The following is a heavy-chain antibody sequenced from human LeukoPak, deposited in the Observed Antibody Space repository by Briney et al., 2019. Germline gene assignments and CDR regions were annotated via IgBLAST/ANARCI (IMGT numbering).Heavy chain of an antibody. CDR3: ARSRVTRGYHMDV. CDR2: ISGSGGST. D-gene: IGHD4-23*01. CDR1: GFTFSSYA. J-gene: IGHJ6*03. V-gene: IGHV3-23*01. Sequence: GGSLRLSCAASGFTFSSYAMSWVRQAPGKGLEWVSAISGSGGSTYYADSVKGRFTVSRDNAKNTLYLQMNSLRAEDTAVYYCARSRVTRGYHMDVWGKGTTVTVSS.